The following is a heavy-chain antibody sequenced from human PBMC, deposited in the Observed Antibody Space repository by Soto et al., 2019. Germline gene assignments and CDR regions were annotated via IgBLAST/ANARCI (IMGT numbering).Heavy chain of an antibody. CDR1: GYTFTGYY. Sequence: GASVKVSCKASGYTFTGYYMHWVRQAPGQGLEWMGWINPNSGGTNYAQKFQGRVTMTRDTSISTAYMELSRLRSDDTAVYYCSSFIAAAGLPPYFDYWGQGTLVTVSS. CDR3: SSFIAAAGLPPYFDY. D-gene: IGHD6-13*01. V-gene: IGHV1-2*02. J-gene: IGHJ4*02. CDR2: INPNSGGT.